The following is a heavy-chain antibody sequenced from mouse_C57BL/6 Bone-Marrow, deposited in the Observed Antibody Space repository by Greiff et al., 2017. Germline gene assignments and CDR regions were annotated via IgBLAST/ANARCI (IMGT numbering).Heavy chain of an antibody. CDR3: AREWYYYGSSPYYYAMDY. D-gene: IGHD1-1*01. J-gene: IGHJ4*01. CDR2: IYPRSGNT. V-gene: IGHV1-81*01. Sequence: VQLQQSGAELARPGASVKLSCKASGYTFTSYGISWVKQRTGQGLEWIGEIYPRSGNTYYNEKFKGKATLTADTSSSTAYMELRSLTSEDSAVYFCAREWYYYGSSPYYYAMDYWGQGTSVTVSS. CDR1: GYTFTSYG.